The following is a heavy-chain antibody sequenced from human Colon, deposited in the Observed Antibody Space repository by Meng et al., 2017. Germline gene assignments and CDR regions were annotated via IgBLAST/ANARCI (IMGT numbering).Heavy chain of an antibody. CDR3: ARDSGNGLAYFDY. D-gene: IGHD3-10*01. CDR2: IAHSGDA. Sequence: SETLSLTCTVSGASITTGGYYWSWIRQHPGKGLAWIGYIAHSGDAFYNPSLNSRVSISRDTSQNQFSLILHSVTSAETAVYYCARDSGNGLAYFDYWGQGTLVTVSS. V-gene: IGHV4-31*03. CDR1: GASITTGGYY. J-gene: IGHJ4*02.